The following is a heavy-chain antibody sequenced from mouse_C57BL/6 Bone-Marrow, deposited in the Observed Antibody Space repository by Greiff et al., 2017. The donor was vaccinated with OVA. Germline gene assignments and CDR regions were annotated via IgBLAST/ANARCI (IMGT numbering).Heavy chain of an antibody. Sequence: EVQGVESGGGLVQSGRSLRLSCATSGFTFSDFYMEWVRQAPGKGLEWIAASRNKANDYTTEYSASVKGRFIVSRDTSQSILYLQMNALRAEDTASYYCARDGGDYYGSSYWYLDVWGTGTTVTVSS. J-gene: IGHJ1*03. V-gene: IGHV7-1*01. D-gene: IGHD1-1*01. CDR2: SRNKANDYTT. CDR1: GFTFSDFY. CDR3: ARDGGDYYGSSYWYLDV.